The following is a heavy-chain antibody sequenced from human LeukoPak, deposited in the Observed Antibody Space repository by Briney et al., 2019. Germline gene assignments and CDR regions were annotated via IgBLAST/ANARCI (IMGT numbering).Heavy chain of an antibody. D-gene: IGHD3-22*01. V-gene: IGHV1-18*01. J-gene: IGHJ3*02. CDR3: ARDTYYYDSSLDDAFDI. CDR2: ISAYNGNT. Sequence: GASVKVSCKASGYTFPSYGISWVGQPPGQGLEWMGWISAYNGNTNYAQKLQGRVTMTTDTSTSTAYMELRSLRSDGTAVYYCARDTYYYDSSLDDAFDIWGQGTMVTVSS. CDR1: GYTFPSYG.